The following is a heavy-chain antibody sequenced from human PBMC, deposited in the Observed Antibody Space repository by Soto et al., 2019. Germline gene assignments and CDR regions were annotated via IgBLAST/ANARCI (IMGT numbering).Heavy chain of an antibody. CDR2: INPSGGST. J-gene: IGHJ3*02. V-gene: IGHV1-46*03. D-gene: IGHD2-2*01. Sequence: ASVEVSCKSSGYSVTIYSMHGVRQAPGQGLEWMGIINPSGGSTSYAQKFQGRVTMTRDTSTSTVYMELSSLRSEDTAVYYCASSSLTDAFDIWGQGTMVPVSS. CDR1: GYSVTIYS. CDR3: ASSSLTDAFDI.